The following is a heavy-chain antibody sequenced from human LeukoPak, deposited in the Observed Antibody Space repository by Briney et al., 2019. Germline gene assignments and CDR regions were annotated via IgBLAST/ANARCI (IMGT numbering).Heavy chain of an antibody. CDR3: ARNDHYDSSDY. D-gene: IGHD3-22*01. CDR2: ISANNGNT. CDR1: GYTFTSYG. Sequence: ASVKVSCKASGYTFTSYGISWVRQAPGQGLEWMGWISANNGNTKYAQKFQGRVTMTTDTSTSTAYMEPRSLRSDDTAVYYCARNDHYDSSDYWGQGTLVTVSS. V-gene: IGHV1-18*01. J-gene: IGHJ4*02.